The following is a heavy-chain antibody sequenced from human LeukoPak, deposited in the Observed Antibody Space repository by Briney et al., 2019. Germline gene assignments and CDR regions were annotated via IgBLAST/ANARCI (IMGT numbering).Heavy chain of an antibody. CDR2: IYYSGST. CDR1: GDSISSYY. V-gene: IGHV4-59*08. Sequence: SETLSLTCTVSGDSISSYYSSWIRQPPGKGLEWIGYIYYSGSTNYNPSLKSRVTISVNTSKNQFSLKQSSVTAADTAVYYCARGLYYYDSSGYLYYFDYWGQGTLVTVSS. CDR3: ARGLYYYDSSGYLYYFDY. D-gene: IGHD3-22*01. J-gene: IGHJ4*02.